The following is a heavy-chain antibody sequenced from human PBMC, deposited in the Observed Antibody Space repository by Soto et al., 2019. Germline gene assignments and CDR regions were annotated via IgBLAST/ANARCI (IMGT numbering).Heavy chain of an antibody. J-gene: IGHJ3*02. CDR2: INHSGST. CDR3: ARPYPGWLQFVQSTRGVGNDAFDI. Sequence: QVQLQQWGAGLLKPSETLSLTCAVYGGSFSGYYWSWIRQPPGKGLEWIGEINHSGSTNYNPSLKSRVTIAVDTSKNQFSLKLRYVTAADTAVYYCARPYPGWLQFVQSTRGVGNDAFDIWGQGTMVTVSS. CDR1: GGSFSGYY. V-gene: IGHV4-34*01. D-gene: IGHD5-12*01.